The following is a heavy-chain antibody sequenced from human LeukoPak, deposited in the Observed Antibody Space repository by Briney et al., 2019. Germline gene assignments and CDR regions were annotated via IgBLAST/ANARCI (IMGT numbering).Heavy chain of an antibody. CDR1: GFTFSSYW. Sequence: GGSLRLSCAASGFTFSSYWMSWVRQAPGKGLEWVANIKQDGSEKYYVDSVKGRFTISRDNAKNSLYLQMNSLRAEDTAVYYCARGSRGEDYVWGSYRFPFDYWGQGTLVTVSS. V-gene: IGHV3-7*01. CDR3: ARGSRGEDYVWGSYRFPFDY. J-gene: IGHJ4*02. CDR2: IKQDGSEK. D-gene: IGHD3-16*02.